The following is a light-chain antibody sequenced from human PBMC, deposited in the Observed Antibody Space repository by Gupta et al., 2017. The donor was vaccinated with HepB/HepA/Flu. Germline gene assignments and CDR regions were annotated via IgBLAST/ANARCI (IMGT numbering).Light chain of an antibody. CDR2: QVA. V-gene: IGKV2-30*01. CDR3: MQHLQWPHT. CDR1: QSLAYSDELTF. Sequence: DVVMTQSPLSLSVILGQPASISCRSSQSLAYSDELTFLKWFQQRPGQSPRRLIYQVARRESGVPDRFSGSGSGTDVTLKISRVEAEDVGVYYCMQHLQWPHTFGQGTKLEIK. J-gene: IGKJ2*01.